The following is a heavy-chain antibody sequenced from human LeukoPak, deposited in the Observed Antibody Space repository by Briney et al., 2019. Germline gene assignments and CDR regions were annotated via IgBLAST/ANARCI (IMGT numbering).Heavy chain of an antibody. D-gene: IGHD5-12*01. CDR2: IWYDGSNK. V-gene: IGHV3-33*01. J-gene: IGHJ4*02. Sequence: GKSLRLSCAASGFTFSGYGMHWVRQAPGKGLEWVAVIWYDGSNKYYADSVKGRFTISRDNFKNTLYLEMNSLRAGDTAMYYCARSEVATTLLDYWGQGTLVTVSS. CDR3: ARSEVATTLLDY. CDR1: GFTFSGYG.